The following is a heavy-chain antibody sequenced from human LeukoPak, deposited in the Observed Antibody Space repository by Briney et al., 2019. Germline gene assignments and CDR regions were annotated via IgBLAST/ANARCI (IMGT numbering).Heavy chain of an antibody. V-gene: IGHV3-7*01. D-gene: IGHD6-13*01. CDR2: IKQDGSEK. J-gene: IGHJ4*02. CDR3: ARGGFVGAADY. CDR1: EFIFSGYW. Sequence: PGGSLRLSCAASEFIFSGYWMNWVRQAPGKGLEWVANIKQDGSEKQYVDSVRGRFTISRDNAKNSLYLQMNSLRVEDTAVYYCARGGFVGAADYWGQGTLATVSS.